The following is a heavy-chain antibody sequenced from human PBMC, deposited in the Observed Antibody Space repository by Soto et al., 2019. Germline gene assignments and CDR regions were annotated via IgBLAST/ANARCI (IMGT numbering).Heavy chain of an antibody. V-gene: IGHV4-59*01. J-gene: IGHJ5*02. CDR3: ARAQRVVVVAATLPSWFDP. Sequence: SETLSLTCTVSGGSISSYYWSWIRQPPGKGLEWIGYIYYSGSTNYNPSLKSRVNISVDTSKNKFSLKMRSVTTADTSVYYCARAQRVVVVAATLPSWFDPWGQGTLVT. CDR2: IYYSGST. D-gene: IGHD2-15*01. CDR1: GGSISSYY.